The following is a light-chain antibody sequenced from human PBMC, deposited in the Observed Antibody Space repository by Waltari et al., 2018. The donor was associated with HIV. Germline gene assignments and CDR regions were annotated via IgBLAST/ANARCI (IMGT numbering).Light chain of an antibody. V-gene: IGKV3-20*01. CDR2: GAS. CDR1: QSVSSSY. Sequence: EIVLTQSPGTLSLSPGERATLSCRASQSVSSSYLAWYQQKPGQAPRLLINGASSRATGIPDRFSGSGSGTDFTLAISKLKPEDLAVYYCRQYGSSPNTFGQGTKLEIK. J-gene: IGKJ2*01. CDR3: RQYGSSPNT.